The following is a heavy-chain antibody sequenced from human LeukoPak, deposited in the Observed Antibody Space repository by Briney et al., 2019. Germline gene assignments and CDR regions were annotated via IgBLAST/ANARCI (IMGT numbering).Heavy chain of an antibody. J-gene: IGHJ5*02. CDR2: ISAYNGNT. CDR3: ARDPPYGSGSYSSRGTSLPFDP. D-gene: IGHD3-10*01. V-gene: IGHV1-18*01. Sequence: GASVKVSCKASGYTFTSYGISWVRQAPGQGLEWMGWISAYNGNTNYAQKLQGRVTMTTDTSTSTAYMELRGLRSDDTAVYYCARDPPYGSGSYSSRGTSLPFDPWGQGTLVTVSS. CDR1: GYTFTSYG.